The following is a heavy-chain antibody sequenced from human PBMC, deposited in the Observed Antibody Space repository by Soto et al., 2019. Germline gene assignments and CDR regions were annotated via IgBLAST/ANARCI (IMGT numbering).Heavy chain of an antibody. CDR1: GGSFSGFY. CDR3: ARAFRYGVVAAYYYYYGMDV. CDR2: INHSGST. V-gene: IGHV4-34*01. D-gene: IGHD2-15*01. Sequence: SETLSLTCAVYGGSFSGFYWSWIRQPPGKGLEWIGEINHSGSTNYNPSLKSRVTISVDTSKNQFSLKLSSVTAADTAVYYCARAFRYGVVAAYYYYYGMDVWGQGTTVTVSS. J-gene: IGHJ6*02.